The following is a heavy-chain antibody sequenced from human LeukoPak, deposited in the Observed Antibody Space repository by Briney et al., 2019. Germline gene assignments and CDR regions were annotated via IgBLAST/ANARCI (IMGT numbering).Heavy chain of an antibody. CDR2: IYHSGST. CDR1: GYSISSDYY. D-gene: IGHD6-13*01. V-gene: IGHV4-38-2*02. J-gene: IGHJ6*03. CDR3: AREKRAAAGGHMDV. Sequence: SETLSLTCTVSGYSISSDYYWGWVRQPPGRGLEWIGTIYHSGSTNYNPSLKSRVTISVDTSKNQFSLKLSSVTAADTAVYYCAREKRAAAGGHMDVWGKGTTVTISS.